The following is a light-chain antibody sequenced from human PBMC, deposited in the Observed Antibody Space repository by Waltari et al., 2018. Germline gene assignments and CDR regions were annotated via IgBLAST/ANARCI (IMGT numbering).Light chain of an antibody. CDR1: QSIRSY. Sequence: DIQMTQSPSSLSASVGDRVTITCRASQSIRSYLNWYQQKPGKAPKFLIYAASSLQSGVPSRFTGSGSGTDLTLTISSLQPEDFATYYCQQSYSTPLTFGGGTKVEIK. CDR2: AAS. CDR3: QQSYSTPLT. J-gene: IGKJ4*01. V-gene: IGKV1-39*01.